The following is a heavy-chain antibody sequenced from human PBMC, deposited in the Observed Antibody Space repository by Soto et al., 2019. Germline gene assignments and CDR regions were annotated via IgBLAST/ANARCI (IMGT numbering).Heavy chain of an antibody. CDR1: GGSFSGYY. V-gene: IGHV4-34*01. Sequence: KPSETLSLTCAVYGGSFSGYYWSWIRQPPGKGLEWIGEINHSGSTNYNPSLKSRVTISVDPSKNQFSLKLNSVTAADTAVYYCARGPKGEVGGTWYYYAMDVWGQGTTVTVSS. CDR2: INHSGST. D-gene: IGHD1-26*01. CDR3: ARGPKGEVGGTWYYYAMDV. J-gene: IGHJ6*02.